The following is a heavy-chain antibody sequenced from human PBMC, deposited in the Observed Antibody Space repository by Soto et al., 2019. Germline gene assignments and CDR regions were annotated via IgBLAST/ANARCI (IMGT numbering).Heavy chain of an antibody. CDR1: GGSVSSGSYY. V-gene: IGHV4-61*01. CDR3: ARTTVGARAGYFDY. Sequence: SLTCTVSGGSVSSGSYYWSWIRQPPGKGLEWIGYIYYSGSTNYNPSLKSRVTISVDTSKNQFSLKLSSVTAADTAVYYCARTTVGARAGYFDYWGRGTLVTVS. CDR2: IYYSGST. D-gene: IGHD1-26*01. J-gene: IGHJ4*02.